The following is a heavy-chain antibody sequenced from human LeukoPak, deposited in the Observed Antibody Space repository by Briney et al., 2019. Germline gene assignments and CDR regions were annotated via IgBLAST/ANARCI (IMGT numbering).Heavy chain of an antibody. D-gene: IGHD2-15*01. Sequence: ASVKVSCKASGYTFTGYYMHWVRQAPGQGLEWMGWINPNSGGTNYAQKFQGRVTMTRDTSISTAYMELSRLRSDDTAGYYCARGANIVVVVAAYNWFDPWGQGTLVTVSS. J-gene: IGHJ5*02. CDR2: INPNSGGT. V-gene: IGHV1-2*02. CDR1: GYTFTGYY. CDR3: ARGANIVVVVAAYNWFDP.